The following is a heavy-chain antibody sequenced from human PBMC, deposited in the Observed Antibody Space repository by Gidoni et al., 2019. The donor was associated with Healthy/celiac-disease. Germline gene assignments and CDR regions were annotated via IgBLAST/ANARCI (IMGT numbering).Heavy chain of an antibody. Sequence: EVQLLESGGGLVQPGGSLRLSCAASGFPFSSYAMSWVRQAPGKGLEWVSAISGSGGSTYYADSVKGRFTISRDNSKNTLYLQMNSLRAEDTAVYYCAKLTPQTRAAAGITFDYWGQGTLVTVSS. D-gene: IGHD6-13*01. J-gene: IGHJ4*02. CDR2: ISGSGGST. V-gene: IGHV3-23*01. CDR3: AKLTPQTRAAAGITFDY. CDR1: GFPFSSYA.